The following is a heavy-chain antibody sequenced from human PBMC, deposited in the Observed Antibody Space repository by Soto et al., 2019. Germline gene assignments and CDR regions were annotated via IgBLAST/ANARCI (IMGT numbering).Heavy chain of an antibody. D-gene: IGHD3-16*02. J-gene: IGHJ4*02. Sequence: PGGSLRLSCAASGFTFSNAWMSWVRQAPGKGQEWVGRIRSKTDGGTTEYAASVKGRFTISRDDSKSTVYLQMNSLKTEDTAVYYCTRNGPPRRYDYVWGSYRQPNYWGQGTLVTVSS. CDR2: IRSKTDGGTT. CDR1: GFTFSNAW. V-gene: IGHV3-15*01. CDR3: TRNGPPRRYDYVWGSYRQPNY.